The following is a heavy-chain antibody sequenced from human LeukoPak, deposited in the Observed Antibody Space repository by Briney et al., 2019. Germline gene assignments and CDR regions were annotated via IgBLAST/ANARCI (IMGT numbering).Heavy chain of an antibody. Sequence: ASVKVSCKASRYTFTGYYIHWGRQAPGQGLEWMGWINPNSGGTNYAQKFQGRVTMTRDTSINTAYMELSRLRSDDPAVYYCARAVAAAGTGAEYSQHWGQGTLVTVSS. V-gene: IGHV1-2*02. CDR2: INPNSGGT. CDR3: ARAVAAAGTGAEYSQH. D-gene: IGHD6-13*01. CDR1: RYTFTGYY. J-gene: IGHJ1*01.